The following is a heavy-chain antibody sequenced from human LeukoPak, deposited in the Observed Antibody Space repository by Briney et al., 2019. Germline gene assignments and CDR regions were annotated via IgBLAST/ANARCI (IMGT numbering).Heavy chain of an antibody. CDR3: ARVPEDTYYFDH. J-gene: IGHJ4*02. Sequence: ASVKLSCKASGYTFTSYYMHWVRQAPGQGLEWMGIINPSGGSTSYAQKFQGRVTMTRDTSTSTVYMELSSLRSEDTAVYYCARVPEDTYYFDHWGQGTLVTVSS. CDR2: INPSGGST. D-gene: IGHD2/OR15-2a*01. V-gene: IGHV1-46*01. CDR1: GYTFTSYY.